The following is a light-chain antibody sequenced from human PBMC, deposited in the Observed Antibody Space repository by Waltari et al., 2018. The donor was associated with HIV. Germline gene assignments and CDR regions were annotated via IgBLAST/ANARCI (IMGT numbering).Light chain of an antibody. V-gene: IGLV3-21*02. CDR2: DDS. CDR1: SVGSKT. CDR3: QVYDGNSVI. J-gene: IGLJ2*01. Sequence: SYVLTQPPSVSVAPGQTAMITCGGNSVGSKTVHWYQQKPGQAPVLVVYDDSDRPSGIPERFSGSNSANSATLTISRVEDGDEADYYCQVYDGNSVIFVGGTKLTVL.